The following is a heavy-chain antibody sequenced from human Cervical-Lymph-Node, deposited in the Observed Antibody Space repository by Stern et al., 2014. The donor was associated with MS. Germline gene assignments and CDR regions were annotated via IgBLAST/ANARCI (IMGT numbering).Heavy chain of an antibody. CDR2: ISYDGNHK. Sequence: VHLVESGGAVVQPGGSLRLSSASSGFTFSSYGMHWVRQAPGKGLEWVSVISYDGNHKYYAASVKGRFTISRDNSKNTLHLQMNSVTPDDTAIYYCARDYEDTSMLFDHWGQGTLVTVSS. V-gene: IGHV3-30*03. J-gene: IGHJ4*02. CDR1: GFTFSSYG. CDR3: ARDYEDTSMLFDH. D-gene: IGHD2-8*01.